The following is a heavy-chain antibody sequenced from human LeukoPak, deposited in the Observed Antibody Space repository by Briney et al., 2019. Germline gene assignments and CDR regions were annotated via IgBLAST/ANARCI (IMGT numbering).Heavy chain of an antibody. Sequence: GGSLRLSCAASGFTFSNAWMSWVRQAPGKGLEWVGRIKSKTDGGTTDYAAPVKGRFTISRDDSKNTLYLQMNSLKTEDTAVYYCTTDREWSVIAARPRKHKIFDYWGQGTLVTVSS. V-gene: IGHV3-15*01. D-gene: IGHD6-6*01. CDR2: IKSKTDGGTT. CDR3: TTDREWSVIAARPRKHKIFDY. J-gene: IGHJ4*02. CDR1: GFTFSNAW.